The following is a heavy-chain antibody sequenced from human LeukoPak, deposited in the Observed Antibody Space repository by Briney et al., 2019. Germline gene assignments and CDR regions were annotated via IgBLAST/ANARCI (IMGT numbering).Heavy chain of an antibody. J-gene: IGHJ3*02. D-gene: IGHD3-9*01. CDR1: GFTFSSYE. Sequence: PGGSLRLSCAASGFTFSSYEMNWVRQAPGKGLEWVSYISSSGSTIYYADSVKGRFTISRDNAKNSLYLQMNSLRAEDTAVYYCARVGHYYDILTGYYMSPAFDIWGQGTMVTVSS. V-gene: IGHV3-48*03. CDR3: ARVGHYYDILTGYYMSPAFDI. CDR2: ISSSGSTI.